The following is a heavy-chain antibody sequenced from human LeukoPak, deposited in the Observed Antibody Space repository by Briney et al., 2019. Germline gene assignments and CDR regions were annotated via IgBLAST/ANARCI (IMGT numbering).Heavy chain of an antibody. Sequence: TSQTLSLTCTVSGGSISSGSYYWSWIRQPAGKGLEWIGRIYSSGSTNYNPSLKSRVTMSVDTSKNQFSLKLSSVTAEDTAVYYCAKDRRIVAVGPRRTIKNCLDPWGQGTLVTVSS. J-gene: IGHJ5*02. CDR1: GGSISSGSYY. CDR2: IYSSGST. CDR3: AKDRRIVAVGPRRTIKNCLDP. D-gene: IGHD6-13*01. V-gene: IGHV4-61*02.